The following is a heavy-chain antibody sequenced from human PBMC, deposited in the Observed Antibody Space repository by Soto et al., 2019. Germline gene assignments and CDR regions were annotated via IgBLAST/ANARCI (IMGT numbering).Heavy chain of an antibody. D-gene: IGHD2-8*01. V-gene: IGHV3-30-3*01. J-gene: IGHJ4*02. CDR2: ISYDGSNK. CDR1: GFTFSSYA. Sequence: PGGSLRLSCAASGFTFSSYAMHWVRQAPGKGLEWVAVISYDGSNKYYADSVKGRFTISRDNSRNTLYLQMNSLRAEDTAVYYCARGSSIVLMVYAINRYYFDYWGQGTLVTVSS. CDR3: ARGSSIVLMVYAINRYYFDY.